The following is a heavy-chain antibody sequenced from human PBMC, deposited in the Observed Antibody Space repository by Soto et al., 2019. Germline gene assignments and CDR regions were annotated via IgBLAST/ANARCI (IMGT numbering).Heavy chain of an antibody. D-gene: IGHD2-21*02. CDR1: GDTFTDYY. J-gene: IGHJ4*02. CDR3: ARGGHVVVVTAALDY. V-gene: IGHV1-46*01. Sequence: QVQLMQSGAEVKKPGASVKVSCKASGDTFTDYYIHWVRQAHGQGLEWMVTANPSGGHTTYAQQFLGTVTMTRDTSTRTLYMELTSLTSDDTAIYYCARGGHVVVVTAALDYWGQGTLVTVSS. CDR2: ANPSGGHT.